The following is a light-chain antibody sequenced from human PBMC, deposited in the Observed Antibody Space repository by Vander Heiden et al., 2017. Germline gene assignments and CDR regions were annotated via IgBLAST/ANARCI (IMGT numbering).Light chain of an antibody. CDR2: QNN. CDR1: KLGDRD. J-gene: IGLJ2*01. Sequence: YEVTQAPSVSVSPGQTPTITCSADKLGDRDVSWYQQRPGQSPTLLIYQNNKRPSGIPERFSGSNSGNTATLTISGTQPVDEADYYCQAWDRRTVVFGGGTKLTVV. CDR3: QAWDRRTVV. V-gene: IGLV3-1*01.